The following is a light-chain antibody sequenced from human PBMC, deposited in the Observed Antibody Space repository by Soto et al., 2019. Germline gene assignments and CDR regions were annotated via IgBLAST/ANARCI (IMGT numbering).Light chain of an antibody. Sequence: EIVMTQSPATLSLSPWERATLSCRASQSVSSYLAWYQQKPGQAPRLLIYDASNRATGIPARFSGGGSGTDFTLTISNLEPEDFAVYYCQQRSDWPWTFGQGTKVDI. CDR2: DAS. CDR1: QSVSSY. J-gene: IGKJ1*01. CDR3: QQRSDWPWT. V-gene: IGKV3-11*01.